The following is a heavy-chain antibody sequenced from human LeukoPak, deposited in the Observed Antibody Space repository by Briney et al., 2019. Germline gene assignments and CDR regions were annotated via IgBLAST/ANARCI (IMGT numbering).Heavy chain of an antibody. CDR1: GGSISSGGYY. CDR2: IYYSGST. D-gene: IGHD2-2*01. CDR3: ARDCPYCSSTSCTPVFNP. Sequence: TLSLTSTLSGGSISSGGYYWSWIRQHPGKGLEWIGYIYYSGSTYYNPSLKSRVTISVDTSKNQFSLKLSSVTAADTAVYYCARDCPYCSSTSCTPVFNPWGQGTLVTVSS. J-gene: IGHJ5*02. V-gene: IGHV4-31*03.